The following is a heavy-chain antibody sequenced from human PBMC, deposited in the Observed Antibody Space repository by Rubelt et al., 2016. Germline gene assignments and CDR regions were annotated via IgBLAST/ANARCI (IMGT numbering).Heavy chain of an antibody. CDR1: GFTFNIYA. V-gene: IGHV3-23*03. Sequence: EVQLLESGGGLVQPGGSLRLSCAASGFTFNIYAMSWVRQAPGKGLEWVSVIYGGGNTHYADSVKGRFTISRDNPKNTLYRQMNTLRAEDTAVYYCAGGFWSGRNYYYYGMDVWGQGTTVTVSS. D-gene: IGHD3-3*01. J-gene: IGHJ6*02. CDR2: IYGGGNT. CDR3: AGGFWSGRNYYYYGMDV.